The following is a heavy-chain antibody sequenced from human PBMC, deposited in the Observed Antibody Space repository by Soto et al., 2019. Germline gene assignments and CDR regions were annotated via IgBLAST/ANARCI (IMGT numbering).Heavy chain of an antibody. D-gene: IGHD6-6*01. CDR1: GGSISSYY. Sequence: PSETLSLTCTVSGGSISSYYWSWIRQPAGKGLEWIGRIYTSGSTNYNPSLKSRVTMSVDTSKNQFSLKLSSVTAADTAVYYCARAEYRSSYNWFDPWGQGTLVTVSS. CDR3: ARAEYRSSYNWFDP. CDR2: IYTSGST. J-gene: IGHJ5*02. V-gene: IGHV4-4*07.